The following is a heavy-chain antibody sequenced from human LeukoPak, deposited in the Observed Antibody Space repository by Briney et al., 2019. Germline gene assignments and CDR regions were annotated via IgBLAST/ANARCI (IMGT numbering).Heavy chain of an antibody. CDR3: ARGSGLLWFGELLNYMDV. Sequence: GASVKVSCKASGYTFTGYYMHWVRQAPGQGLEWMGWINPNSGGTNYAQKFQGRVTMTRDTSISTAYMELSSLRSEDTAVYYCARGSGLLWFGELLNYMDVWGKGTTVTVSS. CDR2: INPNSGGT. V-gene: IGHV1-2*02. CDR1: GYTFTGYY. J-gene: IGHJ6*03. D-gene: IGHD3-10*01.